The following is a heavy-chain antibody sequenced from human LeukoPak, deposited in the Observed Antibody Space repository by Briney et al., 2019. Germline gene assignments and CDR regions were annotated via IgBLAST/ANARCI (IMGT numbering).Heavy chain of an antibody. Sequence: PGGSLRLSCLASGFTFSSYGMHWVRQAPGKGLEWVAVIWYDGSNKYYADSVKGRFTISRDNSKNTLYLQMNSLRAEDTAVYYCAKDAKDGYSPNFDYWGQGTLVTVSS. CDR2: IWYDGSNK. CDR3: AKDAKDGYSPNFDY. CDR1: GFTFSSYG. D-gene: IGHD5-24*01. V-gene: IGHV3-33*06. J-gene: IGHJ4*02.